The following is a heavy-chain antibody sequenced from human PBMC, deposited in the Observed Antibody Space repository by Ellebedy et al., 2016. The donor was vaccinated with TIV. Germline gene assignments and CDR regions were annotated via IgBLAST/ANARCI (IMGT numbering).Heavy chain of an antibody. V-gene: IGHV4-39*07. CDR2: IYYSGST. CDR1: GGSISSSSYY. Sequence: GSLRLXXTVSGGSISSSSYYWGWIRQPPGKGLEWIGSIYYSGSTYYNPSLKSRVTISVDTSKNQFSLKLSSVTAADTAVYYCARDYPNYYDSSPFDYWGQGTLVTVSS. J-gene: IGHJ4*02. CDR3: ARDYPNYYDSSPFDY. D-gene: IGHD3-22*01.